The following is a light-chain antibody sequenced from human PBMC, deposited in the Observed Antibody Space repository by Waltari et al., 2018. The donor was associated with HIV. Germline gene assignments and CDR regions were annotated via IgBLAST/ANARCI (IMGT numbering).Light chain of an antibody. Sequence: QSVLTQPPSASGTPGQRVTISCSGSSSNIGRNTVNWFQHLPGTAPNLLIYRNTQRPSGVPDRISGSKSGTSASLAISGLRSEDEADYYCAAWNDSLSGYVFGTGTKVTV. J-gene: IGLJ1*01. V-gene: IGLV1-47*01. CDR2: RNT. CDR3: AAWNDSLSGYV. CDR1: SSNIGRNT.